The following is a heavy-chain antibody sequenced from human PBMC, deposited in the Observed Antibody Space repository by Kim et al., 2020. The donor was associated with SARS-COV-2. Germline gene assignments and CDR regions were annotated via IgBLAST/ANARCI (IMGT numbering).Heavy chain of an antibody. J-gene: IGHJ5*02. CDR2: IIPIFGTA. D-gene: IGHD3-10*01. CDR3: AREGGYYYGSGSYYNGVDNWFDP. Sequence: SVKVSCKASGGTFSSYAISWVRQAPGQGLEWMGGIIPIFGTANYAQKFQGRVTITADESTSTAYMELSSLRSEDTAVYYCAREGGYYYGSGSYYNGVDNWFDPWGQGTLVTVSS. CDR1: GGTFSSYA. V-gene: IGHV1-69*13.